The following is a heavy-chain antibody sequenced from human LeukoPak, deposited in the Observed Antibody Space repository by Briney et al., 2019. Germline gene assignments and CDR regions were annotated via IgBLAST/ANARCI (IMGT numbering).Heavy chain of an antibody. CDR3: ARDLAEAVAGTNNWFDP. CDR1: GGSFSGYY. V-gene: IGHV4-34*01. CDR2: INHSGST. J-gene: IGHJ5*02. D-gene: IGHD6-19*01. Sequence: SETLSLTCAVYGGSFSGYYWSWIRQPPGKGLEWIGEINHSGSTNYNPSLKSRVTISVDTSKNQFSLKLSSVTAADEAVYYCARDLAEAVAGTNNWFDPWGQGTLVTVSS.